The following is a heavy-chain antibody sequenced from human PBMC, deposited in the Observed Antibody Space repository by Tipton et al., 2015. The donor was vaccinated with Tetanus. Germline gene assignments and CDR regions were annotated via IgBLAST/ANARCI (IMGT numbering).Heavy chain of an antibody. Sequence: SLRLSCAASGFALGDYYMSWIRQAPGKGLEWISYSSSRGTTTYYTDSVRGRFTISRDNAKNSLYLLLNSLRADDTAMFYCARVYFYDSGGYYRTPGFDSWGQGTLVTVSS. CDR2: SSSRGTTT. CDR3: ARVYFYDSGGYYRTPGFDS. J-gene: IGHJ4*02. CDR1: GFALGDYY. D-gene: IGHD3-22*01. V-gene: IGHV3-11*01.